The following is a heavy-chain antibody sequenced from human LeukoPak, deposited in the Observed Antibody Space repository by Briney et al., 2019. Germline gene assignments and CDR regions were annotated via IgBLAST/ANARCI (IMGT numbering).Heavy chain of an antibody. J-gene: IGHJ4*02. CDR3: VSFYETY. V-gene: IGHV3-74*01. CDR2: INSDGSRT. D-gene: IGHD2-2*01. Sequence: GGSLRLSCAASGNYWMHWVRQAPGKGLVWVSHINSDGSRTTYVDSVKGRFTISKDNAKNMVYLQMNNLRAEDTAVYYCVSFYETYWGRGTLVTVSS. CDR1: GNYW.